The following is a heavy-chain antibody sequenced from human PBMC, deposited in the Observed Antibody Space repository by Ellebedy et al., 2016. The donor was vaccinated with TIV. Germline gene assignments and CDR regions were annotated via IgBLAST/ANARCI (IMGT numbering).Heavy chain of an antibody. CDR1: GDSVSRDSAA. CDR3: ARVTELKIDS. Sequence: SQTLSLTCAISGDSVSRDSAAWNWIRQSPSRGLEWLGRTYYRSRWYTDYAVSVKGRIFINPDTTKNQFSMQLTSVTPEDTALYYCARVTELKIDSWGQGILVTVSS. CDR2: TYYRSRWYT. V-gene: IGHV6-1*01. D-gene: IGHD1-14*01. J-gene: IGHJ4*02.